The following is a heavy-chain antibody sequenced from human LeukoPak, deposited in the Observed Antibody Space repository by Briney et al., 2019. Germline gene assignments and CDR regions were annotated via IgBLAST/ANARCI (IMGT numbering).Heavy chain of an antibody. J-gene: IGHJ2*01. Sequence: GGSLRLSCAASGFTFSSYAMHWVRQAPGKGLEWVAVISYDGSNKYYADSVKGRFTISRDNSKNTLYLQMNSLRAEDTAVYYCARGAGELPYFDLWGRGTLVT. CDR3: ARGAGELPYFDL. V-gene: IGHV3-30-3*01. CDR2: ISYDGSNK. CDR1: GFTFSSYA. D-gene: IGHD3-10*01.